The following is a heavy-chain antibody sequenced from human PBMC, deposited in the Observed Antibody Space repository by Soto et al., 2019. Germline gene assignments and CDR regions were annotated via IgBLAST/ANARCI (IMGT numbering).Heavy chain of an antibody. V-gene: IGHV4-39*01. Sequence: QLHLQESGPGLVKPSETLSLTCTVSDDSFTTSSSYWGWIRQPPGKGLEWIGSMYYTGITYYNPSLHGRVTISVDTSTTQCSLMLPSVTAADTAVYYCARQPSGTYSILASWGQGTLVTVSS. CDR3: ARQPSGTYSILAS. CDR1: DDSFTTSSSY. CDR2: MYYTGIT. D-gene: IGHD1-26*01. J-gene: IGHJ4*02.